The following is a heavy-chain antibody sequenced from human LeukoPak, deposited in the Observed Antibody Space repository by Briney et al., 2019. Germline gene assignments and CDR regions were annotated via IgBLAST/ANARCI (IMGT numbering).Heavy chain of an antibody. J-gene: IGHJ3*02. Sequence: GESLKISCKGSGYSFTSYWISWVRQMPGKGLEWMGRIDPSDSYTNYSPSFQGHVTISADQSISTAYLQWSSLKASDTAMYYCARQFEDCSSTSCPLGAFDIWGQGTMVTVSS. CDR3: ARQFEDCSSTSCPLGAFDI. D-gene: IGHD2-2*01. V-gene: IGHV5-10-1*01. CDR2: IDPSDSYT. CDR1: GYSFTSYW.